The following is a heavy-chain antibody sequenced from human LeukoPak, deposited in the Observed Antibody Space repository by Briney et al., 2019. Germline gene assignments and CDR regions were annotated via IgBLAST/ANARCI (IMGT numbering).Heavy chain of an antibody. CDR2: IRTKTYGGTT. CDR3: ITDPAGVTTVTSPNYYFDY. V-gene: IGHV3-15*01. Sequence: GGSLRLSCAASGFTFSSYAMSWVRQAPGKGLEWVGRIRTKTYGGTTDYAAPVKGRFTVSRDDSRDTLYLQMNSLKTEDTAVYYCITDPAGVTTVTSPNYYFDYWGQGTLVTVSS. J-gene: IGHJ4*02. CDR1: GFTFSSYA. D-gene: IGHD4-17*01.